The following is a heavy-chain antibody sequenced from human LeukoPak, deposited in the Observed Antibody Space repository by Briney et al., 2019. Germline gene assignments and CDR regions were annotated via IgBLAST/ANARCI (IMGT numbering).Heavy chain of an antibody. CDR2: IYYSGST. V-gene: IGHV4-39*01. Sequence: SETLSLTCTVSGDSISSSYYYWGWIRQPPGKGLEWIGNIYYSGSTYYNPSLKSRVTISVDTSKNQFSLKLSSVTAADTAVYYCARNYYSYPWSDYWGQGTLVTVSS. CDR1: GDSISSSYYY. D-gene: IGHD3-10*01. J-gene: IGHJ4*02. CDR3: ARNYYSYPWSDY.